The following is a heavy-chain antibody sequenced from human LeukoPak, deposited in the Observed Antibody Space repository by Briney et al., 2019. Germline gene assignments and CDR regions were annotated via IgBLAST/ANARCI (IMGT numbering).Heavy chain of an antibody. Sequence: ASVKVSCKASGYTFTGYYMHWVRQAPGQGLEWMGWINPNSGGTNYAQKFQGRVTMTRDTSISTAYMELRSLRSDDTAVYYCARAYYYDSSAYLYYYYGMDVWGQGTTVTVSS. V-gene: IGHV1-2*02. CDR3: ARAYYYDSSAYLYYYYGMDV. CDR2: INPNSGGT. J-gene: IGHJ6*02. CDR1: GYTFTGYY. D-gene: IGHD3-22*01.